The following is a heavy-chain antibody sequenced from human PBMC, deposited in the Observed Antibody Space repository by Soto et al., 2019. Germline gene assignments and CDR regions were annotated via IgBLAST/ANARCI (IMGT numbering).Heavy chain of an antibody. CDR3: ATASERLSLVTLGGLIPLGFDY. CDR2: ISDTGRDT. Sequence: EAQLLESGGGLVQPGGSLRLSCVASGFTFNYYDVTWVRRAPGRGLEWVSTISDTGRDTYFGDSVRGRFSISRDKARNAVFLQMHSLTVDDTALYYCATASERLSLVTLGGLIPLGFDYWGHGILVTVSS. D-gene: IGHD3-16*01. J-gene: IGHJ4*01. V-gene: IGHV3-23*01. CDR1: GFTFNYYD.